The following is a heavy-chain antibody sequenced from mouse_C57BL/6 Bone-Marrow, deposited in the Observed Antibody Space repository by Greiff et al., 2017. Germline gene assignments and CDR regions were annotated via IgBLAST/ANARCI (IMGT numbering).Heavy chain of an antibody. J-gene: IGHJ2*01. CDR1: GYTFTSYC. Sequence: VKLQQPGAELVKPGASVKLSCKASGYTFTSYCLHWVKQRPGQGLEWIGMIHPNSGSTNYNEKFKSKATLTVDKSSSTAYMQLSSLTSEDSAVYYCARWLLRGDYWGQGTTLTVSS. CDR2: IHPNSGST. CDR3: ARWLLRGDY. D-gene: IGHD2-3*01. V-gene: IGHV1-64*01.